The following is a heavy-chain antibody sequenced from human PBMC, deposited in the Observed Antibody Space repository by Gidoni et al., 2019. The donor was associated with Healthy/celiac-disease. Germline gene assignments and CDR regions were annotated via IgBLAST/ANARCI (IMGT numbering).Heavy chain of an antibody. V-gene: IGHV3-66*01. CDR3: ARVQQWLAYNWFDP. Sequence: EVQLVESGGGLVQPGGSLRLSCAASGFTVSSNYMSWVRQAPGKGLAWVSVMYSGGSTYYADSWKVRFTISRDNSKNTLYLQMNSLRAEDTAVYYCARVQQWLAYNWFDPWGQGTLVTVSS. D-gene: IGHD6-19*01. CDR1: GFTVSSNY. CDR2: MYSGGST. J-gene: IGHJ5*02.